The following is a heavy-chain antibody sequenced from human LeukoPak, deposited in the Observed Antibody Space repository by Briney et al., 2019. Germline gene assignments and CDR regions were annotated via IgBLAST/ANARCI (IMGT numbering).Heavy chain of an antibody. D-gene: IGHD6-13*01. CDR2: INHSGST. V-gene: IGHV4-34*01. J-gene: IGHJ4*02. CDR3: AATLEALRIAAAVTRFDY. CDR1: GGSFSGYY. Sequence: SETLSLTCAVYGGSFSGYYWSWIRQPPGKGLEWIGEINHSGSTNYNPSLKSRVTISVDTSKNQFSLKLSSVTAADTAVYYCAATLEALRIAAAVTRFDYWGQGTLVTVSS.